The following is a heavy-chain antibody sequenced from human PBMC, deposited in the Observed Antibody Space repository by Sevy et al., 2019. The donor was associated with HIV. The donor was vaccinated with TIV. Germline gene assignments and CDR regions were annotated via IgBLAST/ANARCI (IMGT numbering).Heavy chain of an antibody. J-gene: IGHJ3*02. CDR1: GFTFRNHA. CDR3: AKSYSGSYYFPYDAFDM. CDR2: ISYDGAIK. D-gene: IGHD1-26*01. Sequence: GGSLRLSCVTSGFTFRNHAMHWVRQAPGKGLEWVAVISYDGAIKYYADSVKGRFTFSRDNSKSTLYLQMNSLRPEDTAMYYCAKSYSGSYYFPYDAFDMWGQGTMVTVSS. V-gene: IGHV3-30-3*02.